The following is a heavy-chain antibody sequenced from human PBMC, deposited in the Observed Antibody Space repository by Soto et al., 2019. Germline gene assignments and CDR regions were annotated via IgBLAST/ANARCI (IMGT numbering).Heavy chain of an antibody. CDR2: ISYDGSNK. CDR1: GFTFSSYG. CDR3: ASEGYSYENSGMDV. V-gene: IGHV3-30*03. J-gene: IGHJ6*02. Sequence: GGSLRLSCAASGFTFSSYGMHWVRQAPGKGLEWVAVISYDGSNKYYADSVKGRFTISRDNSKNTLYLQMNSLRAEDTAVYYCASEGYSYENSGMDVWGQGTTVTVS. D-gene: IGHD5-18*01.